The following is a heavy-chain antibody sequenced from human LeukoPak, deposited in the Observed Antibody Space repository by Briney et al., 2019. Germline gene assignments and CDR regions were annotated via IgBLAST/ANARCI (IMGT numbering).Heavy chain of an antibody. J-gene: IGHJ3*01. CDR1: VFTLCKYW. V-gene: IGHV3-7*01. D-gene: IGHD2-2*01. CDR3: ARPPTCSF. Sequence: PGGSLSLSCAASVFTLCKYWTTGVRQASRQGREWVGNMKQDGSEKQYMASVTGGFTISTDKAQNSLSLQMSRLSAEHTAVYYCARPPTCSFCGQGTMVTVSS. CDR2: MKQDGSEK.